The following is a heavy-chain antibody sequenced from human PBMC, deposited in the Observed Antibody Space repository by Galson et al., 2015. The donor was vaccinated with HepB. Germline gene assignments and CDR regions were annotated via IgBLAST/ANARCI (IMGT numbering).Heavy chain of an antibody. V-gene: IGHV3-49*04. J-gene: IGHJ4*02. Sequence: SLRLSCAASGFTFGDYAMSWVRQAPGKGLEWVGFIRSKAYGGTTEYAASVKGRFTISRDDPKSIAYLQMNSLKTEDTAVYYCTSYDSSGYYPPLDYWGQGTLVTVSS. CDR1: GFTFGDYA. CDR2: IRSKAYGGTT. D-gene: IGHD3-22*01. CDR3: TSYDSSGYYPPLDY.